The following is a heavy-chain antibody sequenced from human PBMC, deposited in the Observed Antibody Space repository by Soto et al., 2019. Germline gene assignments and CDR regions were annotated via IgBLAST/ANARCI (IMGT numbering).Heavy chain of an antibody. CDR2: MNPNSGNT. J-gene: IGHJ6*02. CDR1: GYTFTSYD. D-gene: IGHD3-22*01. V-gene: IGHV1-8*01. Sequence: QVQLVQSGAEVKKPGASVKVSCKASGYTFTSYDINWVRQATGQGLEWMGWMNPNSGNTGYAQKFQGRVTMTRNTSISTAYVELSSLRSEDTAVYYCARDYYDSSGYPHGMDVWGQGTTVTVSS. CDR3: ARDYYDSSGYPHGMDV.